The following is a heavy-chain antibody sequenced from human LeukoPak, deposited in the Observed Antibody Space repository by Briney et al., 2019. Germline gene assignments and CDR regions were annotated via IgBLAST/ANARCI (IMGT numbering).Heavy chain of an antibody. CDR3: ARGLRFRSGWFHFDY. CDR2: INHSGST. Sequence: SETLSLTCAVYGGSFSGYHWSWIRQPPGKGLEWIGEINHSGSTNYNPSLKSRVTISVDTSKNQFSLKLSSVTAADTAVYYCARGLRFRSGWFHFDYWGQGTLVTVSS. D-gene: IGHD6-19*01. J-gene: IGHJ4*02. V-gene: IGHV4-34*01. CDR1: GGSFSGYH.